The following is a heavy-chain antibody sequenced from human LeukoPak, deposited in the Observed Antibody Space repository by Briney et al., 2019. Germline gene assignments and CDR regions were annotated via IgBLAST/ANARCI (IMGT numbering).Heavy chain of an antibody. D-gene: IGHD2-21*01. CDR1: GYTLAELS. V-gene: IGHV1-24*01. J-gene: IGHJ5*02. Sequence: ASVKVSCKVSGYTLAELSMHWLRQVPGKGLEWMGNFDPEDGETIYAQIFQGRLTMTEDTSTDTAYVELSSLGSEDTAIYYCATDYHISWGQGTLVTVSS. CDR3: ATDYHIS. CDR2: FDPEDGET.